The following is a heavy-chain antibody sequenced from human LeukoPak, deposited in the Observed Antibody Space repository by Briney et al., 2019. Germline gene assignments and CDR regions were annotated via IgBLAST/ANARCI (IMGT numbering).Heavy chain of an antibody. CDR1: GFTFSTYG. D-gene: IGHD4-17*01. Sequence: PGGSLRLSCAASGFTFSTYGMHWVRQAPGKGLEWVAVISYNGGQKYYADSVKGRLSISRDNSASTLYLQMNSLRAEDTAVYYCVRPKYGDHEYFQHWAQGTLVTVSS. CDR2: ISYNGGQK. J-gene: IGHJ1*01. V-gene: IGHV3-33*08. CDR3: VRPKYGDHEYFQH.